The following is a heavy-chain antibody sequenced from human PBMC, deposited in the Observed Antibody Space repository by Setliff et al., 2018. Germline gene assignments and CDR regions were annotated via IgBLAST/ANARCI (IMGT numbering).Heavy chain of an antibody. CDR2: IYPSDSYT. D-gene: IGHD1-1*01. CDR3: ARHGPVQLERDYYYMDV. CDR1: GYSFSNFW. Sequence: PGESLKISCKGSGYSFSNFWIGWVRQMPGKGLEWMGIIYPSDSYTNYSPSFQGHVTISADKSISTAYLQWSSLKASDTARYYCARHGPVQLERDYYYMDVWGKGTTVTVSS. V-gene: IGHV5-10-1*01. J-gene: IGHJ6*03.